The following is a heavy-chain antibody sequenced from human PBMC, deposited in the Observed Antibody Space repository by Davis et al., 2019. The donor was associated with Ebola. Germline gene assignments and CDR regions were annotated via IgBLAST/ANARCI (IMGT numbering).Heavy chain of an antibody. CDR1: GFTFSSYA. J-gene: IGHJ4*02. V-gene: IGHV3-23*01. CDR3: AKDPSVTTGNPSDY. D-gene: IGHD4-17*01. Sequence: GESLKISCAASGFTFSSYAMSWVRQAPGKGLEWVSAISGSGGSTYYADSVKGRFTISRDNSKNTLYLQMNSLRAEDTAVYYCAKDPSVTTGNPSDYWGQGTLVTVSS. CDR2: ISGSGGST.